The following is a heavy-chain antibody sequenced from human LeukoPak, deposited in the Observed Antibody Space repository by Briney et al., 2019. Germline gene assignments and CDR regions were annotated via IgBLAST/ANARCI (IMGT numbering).Heavy chain of an antibody. CDR3: ARDSRDSGSYYYYYMDV. D-gene: IGHD1-26*01. CDR2: IYTSGST. CDR1: GGSFSGYY. J-gene: IGHJ6*03. V-gene: IGHV4-4*07. Sequence: SETLFLTCAVYGGSFSGYYWSWIRQPAGKGLEWIGRIYTSGSTNYNPSLKSRVTISVDTSKNQFSLKLSSVTAADTAVYYCARDSRDSGSYYYYYMDVWGKGTTVTISS.